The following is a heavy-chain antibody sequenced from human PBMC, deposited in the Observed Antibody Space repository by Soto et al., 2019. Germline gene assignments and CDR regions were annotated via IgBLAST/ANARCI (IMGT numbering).Heavy chain of an antibody. CDR2: IIPTFGTA. CDR3: ARDGYNYGRRYYYGMDV. CDR1: GGTFSSYA. J-gene: IGHJ6*02. Sequence: GASVKVSCKASGGTFSSYAISWVRQAPGQGLEWMGGIIPTFGTANYAQKFQGRVTITADESTSTAYMELSSLRSEDTAVYYCARDGYNYGRRYYYGMDVWGQGTTVTVSS. V-gene: IGHV1-69*13. D-gene: IGHD5-12*01.